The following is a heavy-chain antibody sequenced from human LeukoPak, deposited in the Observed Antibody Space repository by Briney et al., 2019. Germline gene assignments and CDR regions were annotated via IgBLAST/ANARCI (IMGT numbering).Heavy chain of an antibody. Sequence: ASVKVSCKASGYTFTDYYMHWVRQAPGQGLEWMGWINPNSGGTNYAQEFQDRVTMTRDTSISTAYMELSSLRSDDTAVYYCATELGATYDNYYHGMDVWGQGTTVTVSS. D-gene: IGHD1-26*01. CDR3: ATELGATYDNYYHGMDV. V-gene: IGHV1-2*02. CDR1: GYTFTDYY. J-gene: IGHJ6*02. CDR2: INPNSGGT.